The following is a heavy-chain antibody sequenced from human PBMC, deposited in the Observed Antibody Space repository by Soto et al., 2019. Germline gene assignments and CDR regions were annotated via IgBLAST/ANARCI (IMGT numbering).Heavy chain of an antibody. CDR2: IDISGSAI. Sequence: GGSLRLSCVASGFTFSSYEMNWVRQAPGKGLQWVSYIDISGSAIYYADSVKGRFTISRDNAKNSLYLQMNSLRAEDTALYYCARGDASGYWGQGTLVTVSS. V-gene: IGHV3-48*03. CDR1: GFTFSSYE. D-gene: IGHD2-2*01. CDR3: ARGDASGY. J-gene: IGHJ4*02.